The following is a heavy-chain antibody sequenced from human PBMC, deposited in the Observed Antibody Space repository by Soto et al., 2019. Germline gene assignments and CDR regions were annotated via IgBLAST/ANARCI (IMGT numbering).Heavy chain of an antibody. CDR3: AKDGGTAYWYFDL. J-gene: IGHJ2*01. CDR1: GFTFSNYA. V-gene: IGHV3-23*01. CDR2: ITSRGGST. Sequence: EEQLLESGGGLVQSGGSLRLSCAASGFTFSNYAMNGVRQAPGKGLEWVSFITSRGGSTYYADSVRGRFTISRDNSKNTLFLQMNSLRAEDTAVYYCAKDGGTAYWYFDLWGRGAVVTVSS. D-gene: IGHD3-16*01.